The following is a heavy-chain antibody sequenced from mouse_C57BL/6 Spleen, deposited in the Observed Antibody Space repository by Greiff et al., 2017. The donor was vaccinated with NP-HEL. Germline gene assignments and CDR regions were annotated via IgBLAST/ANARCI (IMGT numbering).Heavy chain of an antibody. V-gene: IGHV5-6*01. J-gene: IGHJ2*01. CDR3: ARHSSYFDY. CDR1: GFTFSSYG. Sequence: EVMLVESGGDLVKPGGSLKLSCAASGFTFSSYGMSWVRQTPDKRLEWVATISSGGSYTYYPDSVKGRFTISRDNAKNTLYLQMSSLKSEDTAMYYCARHSSYFDYWGQSTTLTVSS. CDR2: ISSGGSYT. D-gene: IGHD2-12*01.